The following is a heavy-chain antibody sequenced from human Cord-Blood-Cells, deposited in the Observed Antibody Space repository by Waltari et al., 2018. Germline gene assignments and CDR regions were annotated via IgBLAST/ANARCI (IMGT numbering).Heavy chain of an antibody. CDR2: ISSSSSTI. CDR3: ARDILTGADAFDI. CDR1: GFTFVSYS. Sequence: EVQLVESGGGLVQPGGSLRLSCAAYGFTFVSYSMNWFRQAPGKELDWVSYISSSSSTIYYADSVKGRFTISRDNAKNSLYLQMNSLRAEDTAVYYCARDILTGADAFDIWGQGTMVTVSS. D-gene: IGHD7-27*01. V-gene: IGHV3-48*01. J-gene: IGHJ3*02.